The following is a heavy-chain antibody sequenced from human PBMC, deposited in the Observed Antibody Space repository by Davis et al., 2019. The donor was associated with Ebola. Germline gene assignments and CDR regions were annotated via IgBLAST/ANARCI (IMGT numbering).Heavy chain of an antibody. CDR1: GFTFSASA. Sequence: PGGSLRLSCAASGFTFSASAMHWVRQASGNGLEWVGRIRSKANSYATAYAASVKGRFTISRDDSKNTAYLQMNSLKTEDTAVYYCNSNPYCSSSSCYIDYWGQGTLVTVSS. J-gene: IGHJ4*02. V-gene: IGHV3-73*01. CDR2: IRSKANSYAT. D-gene: IGHD2-2*02. CDR3: NSNPYCSSSSCYIDY.